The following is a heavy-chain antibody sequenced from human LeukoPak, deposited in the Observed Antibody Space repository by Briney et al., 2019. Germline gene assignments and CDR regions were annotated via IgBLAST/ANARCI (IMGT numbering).Heavy chain of an antibody. D-gene: IGHD3-3*01. V-gene: IGHV4-31*03. J-gene: IGHJ6*02. CDR2: VSYSGST. Sequence: SETLSLTCTVSGASISSGAYYWSWFRQHPWKGLEWIGYVSYSGSTYYNPSLKSRVTISIDTSMNQFSLKLSSVTAADTALYYCARDRHDSFPMDVWGQGTTVTVSS. CDR1: GASISSGAYY. CDR3: ARDRHDSFPMDV.